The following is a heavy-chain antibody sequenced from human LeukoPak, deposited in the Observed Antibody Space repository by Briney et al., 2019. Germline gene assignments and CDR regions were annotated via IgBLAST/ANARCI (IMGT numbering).Heavy chain of an antibody. D-gene: IGHD4-17*01. CDR1: GFIFDDYA. J-gene: IGHJ4*02. V-gene: IGHV3-9*01. CDR3: AKVPDYGDERDY. CDR2: IRWNSGSI. Sequence: GRSLRLSCAASGFIFDDYAMHWVRQAPGKGLEWVSGIRWNSGSIGYADSVEGRFTISRDNANNSLYLQMNSLRAEDTALYYCAKVPDYGDERDYWGQGTLVTVSS.